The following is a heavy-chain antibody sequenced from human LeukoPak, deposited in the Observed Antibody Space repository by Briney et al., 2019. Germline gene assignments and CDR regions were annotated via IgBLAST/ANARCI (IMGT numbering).Heavy chain of an antibody. Sequence: SETLSLTCTVSGGSISCGGYYWSWLRQPPGKGLEWIGYFYYSGGIYYNPSLKSRVTRSVATSKKQISMKLSTVTAADTAVYYCANDHVAAAGTRSRYYYYGMDVWGQGTTVTVSS. V-gene: IGHV4-31*03. CDR1: GGSISCGGYY. D-gene: IGHD6-13*01. CDR2: FYYSGGI. CDR3: ANDHVAAAGTRSRYYYYGMDV. J-gene: IGHJ6*02.